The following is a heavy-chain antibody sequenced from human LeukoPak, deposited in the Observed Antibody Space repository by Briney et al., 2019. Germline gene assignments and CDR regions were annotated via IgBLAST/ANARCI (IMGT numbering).Heavy chain of an antibody. J-gene: IGHJ4*02. CDR2: IIPIFGTA. Sequence: EASVTVSCTASGGTFSSYAISWVRQAPGQGLEWMGGIIPIFGTANYAQKFQGRVTITADESTSTAYMELSSLRSEDTAVYYCARGYAGGGSSKRDYFDYWGQGTLVTVSS. CDR1: GGTFSSYA. V-gene: IGHV1-69*01. CDR3: ARGYAGGGSSKRDYFDY. D-gene: IGHD3-16*01.